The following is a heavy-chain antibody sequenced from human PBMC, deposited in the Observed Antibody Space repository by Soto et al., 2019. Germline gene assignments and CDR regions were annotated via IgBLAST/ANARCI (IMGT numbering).Heavy chain of an antibody. D-gene: IGHD1-7*01. CDR1: GFTFSSYA. V-gene: IGHV3-30-3*01. J-gene: IGHJ4*02. Sequence: QVQLVESGGGVVQPGRSLRLSCAASGFTFSSYAMHWVRQAPGKGLEWVAVISYDGSNKYYADSVKGRFTISRDNSKKTLDLQMNSLRAEDTAVDYCARSILGNNWNYGNLDYWGQGTLVTVSS. CDR2: ISYDGSNK. CDR3: ARSILGNNWNYGNLDY.